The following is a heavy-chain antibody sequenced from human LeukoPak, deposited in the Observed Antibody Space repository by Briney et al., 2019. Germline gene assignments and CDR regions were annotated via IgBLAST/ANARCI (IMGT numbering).Heavy chain of an antibody. CDR1: GYSFTSYW. CDR2: IYPGDSDT. CDR3: ARLLAYYYDSSGYYPDAFDI. V-gene: IGHV5-51*01. J-gene: IGHJ3*02. D-gene: IGHD3-22*01. Sequence: GESLKISCKGSGYSFTSYWIGWVRQMPGKGLEWMGIIYPGDSDTRYSPSFQGQVTISADKSISTAYLQWSSLKASDTAMYYCARLLAYYYDSSGYYPDAFDIWGQGTTVTVSS.